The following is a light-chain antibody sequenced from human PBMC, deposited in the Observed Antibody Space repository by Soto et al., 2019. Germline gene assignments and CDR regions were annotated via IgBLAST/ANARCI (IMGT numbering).Light chain of an antibody. V-gene: IGKV3-20*01. CDR1: QTISSSY. CDR2: ASS. CDR3: HHYGSPPYT. Sequence: IVLTQSPGTLSLSPGESATLSCRAGQTISSSYIAWYHHRPGQPPRLVMYASSSRATGIPARFRGSGSGTDFTLTIKTLEPGDSGVFYCHHYGSPPYTFGRRTKLEI. J-gene: IGKJ2*01.